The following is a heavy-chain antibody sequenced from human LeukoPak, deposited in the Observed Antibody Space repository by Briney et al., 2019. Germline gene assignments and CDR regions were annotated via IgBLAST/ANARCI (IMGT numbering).Heavy chain of an antibody. J-gene: IGHJ5*02. Sequence: PGGSLRLSCAASGFTFSSYEMNWARQAPGKGLEWVSYISGSGSTIYYVDSVKGRFTISRDNAKNSLYLQMNSLRAEDTAVYYCATQSYYGSGSPWGQGTLVTVSS. D-gene: IGHD3-10*01. CDR2: ISGSGSTI. CDR1: GFTFSSYE. V-gene: IGHV3-48*03. CDR3: ATQSYYGSGSP.